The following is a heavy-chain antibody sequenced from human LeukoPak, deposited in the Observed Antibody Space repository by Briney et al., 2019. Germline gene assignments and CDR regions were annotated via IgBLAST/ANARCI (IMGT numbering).Heavy chain of an antibody. CDR1: GYTFTSYY. Sequence: ASVKVSCKASGYTFTSYYMHWVRQAPGQGLEWMGIINPSGGSANYAQTFQGRVTMTRDTSTSTVYMEMSSLRSEDTAVYYCARESCSGGSCPYYYYGMDVWGQGTTVTVSS. CDR2: INPSGGSA. V-gene: IGHV1-46*01. J-gene: IGHJ6*02. D-gene: IGHD2-15*01. CDR3: ARESCSGGSCPYYYYGMDV.